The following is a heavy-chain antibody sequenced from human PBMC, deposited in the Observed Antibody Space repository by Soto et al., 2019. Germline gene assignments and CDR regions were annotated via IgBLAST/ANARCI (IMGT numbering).Heavy chain of an antibody. Sequence: ASVKVSCKASGYTFTSYGISWVRQAPGQGLEWMGWISAYNGNTNYAQKLQGRVTMTTDTSTSTAYMELRSLRSDDTAVYYCARLGYCSGGSCYERDYYYYYGMDVWGQGTTVTVSS. CDR2: ISAYNGNT. D-gene: IGHD2-15*01. CDR3: ARLGYCSGGSCYERDYYYYYGMDV. CDR1: GYTFTSYG. J-gene: IGHJ6*02. V-gene: IGHV1-18*04.